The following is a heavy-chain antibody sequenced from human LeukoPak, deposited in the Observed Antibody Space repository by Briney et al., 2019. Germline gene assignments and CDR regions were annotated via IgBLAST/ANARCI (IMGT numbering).Heavy chain of an antibody. CDR3: ARAISDYLYYYYGMDV. CDR2: ISYDGSNK. V-gene: IGHV3-30-3*01. J-gene: IGHJ6*02. D-gene: IGHD6-25*01. Sequence: PGGSLRLSCAASGFTFSSYAMHWVRQAPGKGLEWVAVISYDGSNKYYADSVKGRFTISRDNSKNTLYLQMNSLRAEDTAVYYCARAISDYLYYYYGMDVWGQGTTVTVSS. CDR1: GFTFSSYA.